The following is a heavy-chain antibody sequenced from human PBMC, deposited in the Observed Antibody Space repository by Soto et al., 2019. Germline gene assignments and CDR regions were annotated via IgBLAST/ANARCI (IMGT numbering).Heavy chain of an antibody. CDR1: GYRFTSYW. V-gene: IGHV5-51*01. J-gene: IGHJ3*02. CDR2: IYPGDSDT. Sequence: PGESLKISCTGSGYRFTSYWIGWVRQMPGKGLEWTGIIYPGDSDTRYSPSFQGQVTISADKSISTAYLQWSSLKASDTAMYYCARRYYYDFLYAFDIWGQGTMVTVSS. CDR3: ARRYYYDFLYAFDI. D-gene: IGHD3-22*01.